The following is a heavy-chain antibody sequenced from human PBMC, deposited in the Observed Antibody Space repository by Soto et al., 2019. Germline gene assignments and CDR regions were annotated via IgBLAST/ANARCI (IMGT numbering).Heavy chain of an antibody. CDR2: INAGNGNT. CDR3: ARGSYEDYYYGLDV. V-gene: IGHV1-3*01. D-gene: IGHD1-26*01. Sequence: ASVKVSCKASGYTFTSYAMHWVRQAPGQRLEWMGWINAGNGNTKYSQKLQGRVTITRDTSASTAYMELSSLRSEDTAVYYCARGSYEDYYYGLDVWGQGTTVTVSS. J-gene: IGHJ6*02. CDR1: GYTFTSYA.